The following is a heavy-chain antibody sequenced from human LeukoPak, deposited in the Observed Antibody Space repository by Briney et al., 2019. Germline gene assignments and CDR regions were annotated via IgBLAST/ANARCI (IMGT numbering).Heavy chain of an antibody. CDR3: ARDDYVWGSYRYTYH. Sequence: SETLSLTCTVSGGSISSGDYYWSWIRQPPGKGLEWIGYIYYSGSTYYNPSLKSRVTISVDTSKNQFSLKLSSVTAADTAVYYCARDDYVWGSYRYTYHWGQGTLVTVSS. D-gene: IGHD3-16*02. CDR1: GGSISSGDYY. V-gene: IGHV4-30-4*08. CDR2: IYYSGST. J-gene: IGHJ5*02.